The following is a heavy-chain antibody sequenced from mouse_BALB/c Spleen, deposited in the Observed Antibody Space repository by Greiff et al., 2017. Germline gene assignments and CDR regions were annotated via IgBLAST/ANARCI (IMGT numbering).Heavy chain of an antibody. CDR1: GFTFSSYG. CDR2: ISSGGSYT. D-gene: IGHD3-3*01. CDR3: ARQEGPLDY. Sequence: EVKLVESGGDLVKPGGSLKLSCAASGFTFSSYGMSWVRQTPDKRLEWVATISSGGSYTYYPDSVKGRFTISRDNAKNTLYLQMSSLKSEDTAMYYCARQEGPLDYWGQGTTLTVSS. V-gene: IGHV5-6*01. J-gene: IGHJ2*01.